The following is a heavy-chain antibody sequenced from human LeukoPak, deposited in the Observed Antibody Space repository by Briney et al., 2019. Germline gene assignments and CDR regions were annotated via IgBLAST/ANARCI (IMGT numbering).Heavy chain of an antibody. CDR1: GGSINTYY. V-gene: IGHV4-59*01. CDR2: IYYSGST. J-gene: IGHJ4*02. D-gene: IGHD2-8*01. Sequence: SGTLSLTCSVSGGSINTYYWSWIRQPPGRGLEWIGYIYYSGSTNYNPSLKSRVTISPDTSKNQFSLKLTSVTAADTAVYYCARDNGGKYDYWGQGTLVTVSS. CDR3: ARDNGGKYDY.